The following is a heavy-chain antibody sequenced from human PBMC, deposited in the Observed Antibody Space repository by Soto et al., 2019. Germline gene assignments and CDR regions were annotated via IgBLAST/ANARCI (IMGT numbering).Heavy chain of an antibody. CDR1: GGTFSRHA. D-gene: IGHD2-15*01. Sequence: GSSVKVSCKTSGGTFSRHAINWVRQAPGQGLEWMGWIIPLIGTTNYAQKFKGRVTMSTDASTSTAYMELRSLRSDDTAVYYCARGIATGQLDPWGQGTLVSVSS. CDR2: IIPLIGTT. CDR3: ARGIATGQLDP. J-gene: IGHJ5*02. V-gene: IGHV1-69*05.